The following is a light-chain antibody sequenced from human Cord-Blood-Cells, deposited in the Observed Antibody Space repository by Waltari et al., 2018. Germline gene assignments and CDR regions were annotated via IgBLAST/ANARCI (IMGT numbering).Light chain of an antibody. CDR2: KAS. Sequence: DIQMTQSPPTLSASVGDRVTITCRASQSISSWLAWYQQKPGKDPKLLIYKASSLESGVPSRFSGSGSGTEFTLTISSLQPDDFATYYCQQYNSYSRTFGQGTKVEIK. J-gene: IGKJ1*01. CDR3: QQYNSYSRT. V-gene: IGKV1-5*03. CDR1: QSISSW.